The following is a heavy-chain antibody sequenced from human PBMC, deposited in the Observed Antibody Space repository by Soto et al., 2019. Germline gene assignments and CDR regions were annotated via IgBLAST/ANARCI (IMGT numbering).Heavy chain of an antibody. V-gene: IGHV6-1*01. D-gene: IGHD6-13*01. CDR2: TYYRSKWYN. CDR3: AAGIAALNPYYYYGMDV. J-gene: IGHJ6*02. CDR1: GDSVSSNSAA. Sequence: SQTLSLTCAISGDSVSSNSAAWNWIRQSPSRGLEWLGRTYYRSKWYNDYAVSVKSRITINPDTSKNQFSLQLNSVTPEDTAVYYCAAGIAALNPYYYYGMDVWGQGTTDTVSS.